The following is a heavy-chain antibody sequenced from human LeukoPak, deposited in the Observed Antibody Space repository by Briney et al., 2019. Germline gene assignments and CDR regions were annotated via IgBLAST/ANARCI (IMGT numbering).Heavy chain of an antibody. CDR2: INHSGST. Sequence: SETLSLTCAVYGGSFSDYYWSWFRQPPGKGLEWIGEINHSGSTDYNPSLKSRVTTSVATSKNQFSLKLSSVTAADTAVYYCAYSSGYQQHWGQGTLVTVSS. J-gene: IGHJ1*01. D-gene: IGHD3-22*01. V-gene: IGHV4-34*01. CDR3: AYSSGYQQH. CDR1: GGSFSDYY.